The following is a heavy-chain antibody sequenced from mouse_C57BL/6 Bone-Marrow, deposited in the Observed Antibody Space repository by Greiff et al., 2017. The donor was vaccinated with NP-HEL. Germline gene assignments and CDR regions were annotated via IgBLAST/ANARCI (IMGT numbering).Heavy chain of an antibody. J-gene: IGHJ4*01. CDR1: GYTFTDYN. CDR3: ARLLYGGTGDY. V-gene: IGHV1-18*01. D-gene: IGHD3-3*01. CDR2: INPNNGGT. Sequence: EVQRVESGPELVKPGASVKIPCKASGYTFTDYNMDWVKQSHGKSLEWIGDINPNNGGTIYNQKFKGKATLTVDKSSSTAYMELRSLTSEDTAVYYCARLLYGGTGDYWGQGTSVTVSS.